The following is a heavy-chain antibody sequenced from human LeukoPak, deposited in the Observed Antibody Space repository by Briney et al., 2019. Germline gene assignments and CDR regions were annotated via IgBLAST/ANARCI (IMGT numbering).Heavy chain of an antibody. V-gene: IGHV5-51*01. D-gene: IGHD2-15*01. Sequence: HGESLKISCKGSGYSFSNYWIAWVRQMPGTGLEWMGIIYPGDSDARYSPSFQGQVTISADKSISTAYLQWRSLKASDTATYFCARQAVVASSLYYYFLDVWGTGTTVTVS. CDR3: ARQAVVASSLYYYFLDV. CDR2: IYPGDSDA. CDR1: GYSFSNYW. J-gene: IGHJ6*03.